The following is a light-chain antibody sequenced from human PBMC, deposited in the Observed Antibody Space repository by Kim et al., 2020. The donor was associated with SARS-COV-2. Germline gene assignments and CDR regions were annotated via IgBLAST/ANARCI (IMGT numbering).Light chain of an antibody. V-gene: IGLV3-1*01. CDR1: KLGDKY. CDR3: QAWDSSTVV. Sequence: SYELTQPPSVSVSPGQTASITCSGDKLGDKYACWYQQKPGQSPVLVIYQDSKRPSGIPERFSGSNSGNTATLTISRTQAMDEAYYYCQAWDSSTVVFGGGTQLTVL. J-gene: IGLJ2*01. CDR2: QDS.